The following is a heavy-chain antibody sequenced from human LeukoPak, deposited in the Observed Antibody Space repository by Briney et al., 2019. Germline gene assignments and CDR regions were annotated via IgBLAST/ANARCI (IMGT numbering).Heavy chain of an antibody. V-gene: IGHV1-69*01. CDR2: IIPIFGTA. Sequence: ASVKVSCKASGGTFSSYAISWVRQAPGQGLEWMGGIIPIFGTANYAQKFQGRVTITADESTSTAYMELSSLRSEDTAVYYCAGHSSSSDGWFDPWGQGTLVTVSS. CDR1: GGTFSSYA. J-gene: IGHJ5*02. D-gene: IGHD6-6*01. CDR3: AGHSSSSDGWFDP.